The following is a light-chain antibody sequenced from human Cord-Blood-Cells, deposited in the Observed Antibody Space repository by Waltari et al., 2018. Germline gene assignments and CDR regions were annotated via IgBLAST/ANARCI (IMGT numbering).Light chain of an antibody. CDR1: SRARRCENS. CDR2: EFR. Sequence: QSALTQPASVSGSPGQSTPISCIGTSRARRCENSCSWHRQPPGKSPKIMIYEFRKRPSGVVSRFSGSKSGNTASLSISGLHAEGEADYYCSSYTRSSTLFVVFGGGTKLTVL. V-gene: IGLV2-14*01. CDR3: SSYTRSSTLFVV. J-gene: IGLJ2*01.